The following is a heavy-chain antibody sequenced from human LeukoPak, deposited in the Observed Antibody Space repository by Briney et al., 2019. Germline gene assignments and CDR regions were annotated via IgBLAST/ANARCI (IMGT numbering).Heavy chain of an antibody. Sequence: SQTLSLTCAVSGDSISSDYYWTWIRQPPGKGLEWVGYIHHSGSTFYKPSLKSRVTMSLDTSKNQFSLKLSSVTAADTAVYYCAREYRGIAARVDYWGQGTLVTVSS. J-gene: IGHJ4*02. V-gene: IGHV4-30-2*01. D-gene: IGHD6-6*01. CDR3: AREYRGIAARVDY. CDR1: GDSISSDYY. CDR2: IHHSGST.